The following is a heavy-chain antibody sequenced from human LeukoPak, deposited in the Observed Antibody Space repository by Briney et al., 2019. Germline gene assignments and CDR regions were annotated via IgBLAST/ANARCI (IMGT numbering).Heavy chain of an antibody. J-gene: IGHJ3*02. CDR3: AREVLCSSTSCYSDAFDI. Sequence: KPSETLSLTCTVSGGSISSYYWSWIRQPPGKGLEWIGYIYYSGSTNYNPSLKSRVTISVDTSKNQFSLKLSSVTAADTAVCYCAREVLCSSTSCYSDAFDIWGQGTMVTVSS. CDR1: GGSISSYY. D-gene: IGHD2-2*01. V-gene: IGHV4-59*01. CDR2: IYYSGST.